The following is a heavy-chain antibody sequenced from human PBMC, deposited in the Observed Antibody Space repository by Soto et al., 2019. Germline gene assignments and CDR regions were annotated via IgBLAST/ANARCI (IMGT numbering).Heavy chain of an antibody. Sequence: PSETLSLTCSVFGVSITPYYWSWIRQPAGKGLEWIGRISHTGTTNSNPSLGGRVTMSVDPSKNQISLRLSSATAADTATYYCARGPYCGDECYFAYWGQGALVTVSS. CDR3: ARGPYCGDECYFAY. J-gene: IGHJ4*02. CDR2: ISHTGTT. V-gene: IGHV4-4*07. D-gene: IGHD2-21*01. CDR1: GVSITPYY.